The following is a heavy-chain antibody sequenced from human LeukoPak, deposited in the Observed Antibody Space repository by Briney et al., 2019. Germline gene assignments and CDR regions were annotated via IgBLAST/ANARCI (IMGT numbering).Heavy chain of an antibody. CDR3: ARSRYTAMVSFDY. V-gene: IGHV1-2*06. CDR1: GCTFTGYY. Sequence: ASVKVSCKASGCTFTGYYMHWVRQAPGQGLEWMGRINPNSGGTNYAQKFQGRVTMTRDTSISTAYMELSRLRSDDTAVYYCARSRYTAMVSFDYWGQGTLVTASS. J-gene: IGHJ4*02. D-gene: IGHD5-18*01. CDR2: INPNSGGT.